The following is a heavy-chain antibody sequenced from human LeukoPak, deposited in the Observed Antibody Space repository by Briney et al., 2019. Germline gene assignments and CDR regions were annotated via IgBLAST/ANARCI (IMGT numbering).Heavy chain of an antibody. Sequence: PSETLSLTCAVSGGSIGSSNWWSWVRQPPGKGLEWIGEIYHSGSTNYSPSLRSRVTISIDTSKNQFSLKLSSVTAADTAVYYCAKSNRPGLWFGELLPISPWGRGTLVTVSS. V-gene: IGHV4-4*02. D-gene: IGHD3-10*01. CDR3: AKSNRPGLWFGELLPISP. CDR2: IYHSGST. CDR1: GGSIGSSNW. J-gene: IGHJ5*02.